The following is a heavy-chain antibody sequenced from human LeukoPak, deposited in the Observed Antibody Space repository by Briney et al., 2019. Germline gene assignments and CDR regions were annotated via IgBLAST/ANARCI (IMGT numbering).Heavy chain of an antibody. CDR2: IYYSGST. CDR3: ARGRSDTAMVTG. D-gene: IGHD5-18*01. Sequence: SGTLSLTCTVSGGSISSYYWSWIRQPPGKGLEWIGYIYYSGSTNYNPSLKSRVTISVDTSKNQFSLKLSSVTAADTAVYYCARGRSDTAMVTGWGQGTLVTVSS. CDR1: GGSISSYY. J-gene: IGHJ4*02. V-gene: IGHV4-59*01.